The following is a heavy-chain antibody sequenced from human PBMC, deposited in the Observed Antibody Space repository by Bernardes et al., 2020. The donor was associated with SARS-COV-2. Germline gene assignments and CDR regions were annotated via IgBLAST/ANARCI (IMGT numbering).Heavy chain of an antibody. CDR2: INHDGNEI. CDR3: ARYLSHYGLDV. V-gene: IGHV3-7*03. CDR1: GYMFSKDW. Sequence: GGSLRLSRAGSGYMFSKDWMSWVRQVPGKGLGWVANINHDGNEIYYVDSVKGRFTISRDNAKNTLYLQMDSLRAEDTAVYYCARYLSHYGLDVWGQGTTVTVSS. J-gene: IGHJ6*02.